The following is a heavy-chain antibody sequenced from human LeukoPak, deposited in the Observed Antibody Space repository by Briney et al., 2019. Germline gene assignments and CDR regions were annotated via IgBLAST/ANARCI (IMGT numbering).Heavy chain of an antibody. V-gene: IGHV3-21*01. J-gene: IGHJ6*03. D-gene: IGHD1-26*01. CDR3: ARDPYSGNYGDYYYYYMDV. CDR2: ITSSSSYI. CDR1: GFTFNNHA. Sequence: GGSLRLSCAASGFTFNNHAMSWVRQAPGKGLEWVSSITSSSSYIYYADSVKGRFTISRDNAKSSLYLQMNSLRDEDTAVYYCARDPYSGNYGDYYYYYMDVWGKGTTVTISS.